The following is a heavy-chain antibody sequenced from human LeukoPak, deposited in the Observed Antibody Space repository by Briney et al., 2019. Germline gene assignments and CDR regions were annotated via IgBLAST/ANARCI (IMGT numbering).Heavy chain of an antibody. D-gene: IGHD6-19*01. J-gene: IGHJ4*02. Sequence: GGSLRLSCAASGFTFSTYSMNWVRQAPGKGLEWVSSISGTSSYIYYADSVKGRFTISRDNAQKSLYLQMNSLRAEDTAVYYCARVGYSSGWYFDYWGQGTLVTVSS. CDR1: GFTFSTYS. V-gene: IGHV3-21*01. CDR2: ISGTSSYI. CDR3: ARVGYSSGWYFDY.